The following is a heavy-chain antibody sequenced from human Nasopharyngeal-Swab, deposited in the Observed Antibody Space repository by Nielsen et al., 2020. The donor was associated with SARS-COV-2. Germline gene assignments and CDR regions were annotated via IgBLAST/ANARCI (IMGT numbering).Heavy chain of an antibody. CDR1: GFTFSSYS. CDR2: ISSSSSYI. V-gene: IGHV3-21*01. Sequence: GESLKISCAASGFTFSSYSMNWVRQAPGKGLEWVSSISSSSSYIYYADSVKGRFTISRDNAKNSLYLQMNSLRAEDTAVYYCARDRARIVVVVAANTLYYGMDVWGQGTTVTVSS. J-gene: IGHJ6*02. CDR3: ARDRARIVVVVAANTLYYGMDV. D-gene: IGHD2-15*01.